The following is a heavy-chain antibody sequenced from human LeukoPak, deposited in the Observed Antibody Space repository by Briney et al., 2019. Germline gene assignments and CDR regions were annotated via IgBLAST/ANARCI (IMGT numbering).Heavy chain of an antibody. CDR2: SAFGGSI. CDR3: AKHPGRSGYRSDWYVSYFDS. J-gene: IGHJ4*01. D-gene: IGHD3-9*01. Sequence: GESLRLSCAASGFTFSGFAMSWVRRTPAKGLEYVSSSAFGGSIYYADSVKGRFTTSRDNSKNTLYLQMTSLRAKDTALYYCAKHPGRSGYRSDWYVSYFDSWGHRALVTVSS. V-gene: IGHV3-23*01. CDR1: GFTFSGFA.